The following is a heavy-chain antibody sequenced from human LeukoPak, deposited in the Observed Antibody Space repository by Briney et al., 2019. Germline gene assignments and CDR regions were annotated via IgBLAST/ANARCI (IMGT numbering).Heavy chain of an antibody. CDR2: VSGGGDST. Sequence: GGSLRLSCAASGFTFSSSAMSWVRQAPGKGLEWASAVSGGGDSTYYTDSVKGRFTISRDNSKNTVYLQMNSLRVEDTAVYYCAKSHMVATDYWGQGTLVIVSS. CDR1: GFTFSSSA. D-gene: IGHD5-12*01. J-gene: IGHJ4*02. V-gene: IGHV3-23*01. CDR3: AKSHMVATDY.